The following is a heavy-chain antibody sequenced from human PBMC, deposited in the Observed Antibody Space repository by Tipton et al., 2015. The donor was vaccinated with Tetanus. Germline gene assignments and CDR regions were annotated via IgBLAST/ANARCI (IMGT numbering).Heavy chain of an antibody. Sequence: SLRLSCAASGFTFSSYWMHWVRQAPGKGLVWVSRINSDGSSTSYADSVKGRFTISRDNAKNTLSLQMNSLGAEDTAVYYCARLSANSYGYPQFDYWGQGTLVTVSS. J-gene: IGHJ4*02. D-gene: IGHD5-18*01. CDR2: INSDGSST. V-gene: IGHV3-74*01. CDR3: ARLSANSYGYPQFDY. CDR1: GFTFSSYW.